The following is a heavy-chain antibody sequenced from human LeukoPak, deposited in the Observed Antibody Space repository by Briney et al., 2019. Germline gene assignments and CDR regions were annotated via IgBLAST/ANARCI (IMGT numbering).Heavy chain of an antibody. Sequence: PGGSLRLSCAASGFTFSSYWMHWVRQAPGKGLVWVSRINGDGSSTSYADSVKGRFTISRDNAKNTLYLQMNSLRAEDTAVYYCARDLLNYYDSSGYPDYWGQGTLVTVSS. CDR3: ARDLLNYYDSSGYPDY. V-gene: IGHV3-74*01. CDR2: INGDGSST. CDR1: GFTFSSYW. J-gene: IGHJ4*02. D-gene: IGHD3-22*01.